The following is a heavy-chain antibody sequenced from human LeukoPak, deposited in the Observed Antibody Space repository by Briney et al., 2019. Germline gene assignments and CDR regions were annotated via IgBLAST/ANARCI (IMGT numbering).Heavy chain of an antibody. V-gene: IGHV1-2*06. Sequence: ASVKVSCKASGYTFTDYYMYWVRQAPGQGLEWMGRINPDSGDTFYAQKFQGRVTMTRDTSISTAYMELSRLRSDDTAVYYCARVMKATVRTSNFDYWGQGTLVTVSS. CDR3: ARVMKATVRTSNFDY. CDR1: GYTFTDYY. CDR2: INPDSGDT. J-gene: IGHJ4*02. D-gene: IGHD4-17*01.